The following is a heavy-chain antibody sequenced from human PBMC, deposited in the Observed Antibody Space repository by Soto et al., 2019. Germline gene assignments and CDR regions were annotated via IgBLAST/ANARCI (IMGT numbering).Heavy chain of an antibody. J-gene: IGHJ4*02. CDR3: ASEPGSWYGYY. Sequence: GGSLRLSCAASGFTFSSYAMHWVRQAPGKGLEWVAVISYDGSNKYYADSVKGRFTISRDNSKNTLYLQMNSLRAEDTAVYYCASEPGSWYGYYWGQGTLVTVSS. D-gene: IGHD6-13*01. V-gene: IGHV3-30-3*01. CDR2: ISYDGSNK. CDR1: GFTFSSYA.